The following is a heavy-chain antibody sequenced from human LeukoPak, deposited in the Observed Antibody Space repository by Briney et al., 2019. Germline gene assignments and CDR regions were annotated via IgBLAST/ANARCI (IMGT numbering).Heavy chain of an antibody. V-gene: IGHV4-39*07. Sequence: PSETLSLTCNVSGDSISNSRFYWGWFRQPPGKGLESIGSIYHSGSKYYNPSLKSRVTISVDRSKNQFSLKLSSVTAADTAVYYCAREYSSSSWFDPWGQGTLVTVSS. J-gene: IGHJ5*02. CDR1: GDSISNSRFY. D-gene: IGHD6-13*01. CDR3: AREYSSSSWFDP. CDR2: IYHSGSK.